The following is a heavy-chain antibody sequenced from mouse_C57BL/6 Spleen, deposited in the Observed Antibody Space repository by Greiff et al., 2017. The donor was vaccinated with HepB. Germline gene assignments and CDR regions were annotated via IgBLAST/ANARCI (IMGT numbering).Heavy chain of an antibody. CDR2: ISSGGSYT. Sequence: EVQLVESGGDLVKPGGSLKLSCAASGFTFSSYGMSWVRQTPDKRLEWVATISSGGSYTYYPDSVKGRFTISRDNAKNTLYLQMSSLKSEDTAMYDCARREGSSAYVMDYWGQGTSVTVSS. CDR1: GFTFSSYG. V-gene: IGHV5-6*01. CDR3: ARREGSSAYVMDY. J-gene: IGHJ4*01. D-gene: IGHD1-1*01.